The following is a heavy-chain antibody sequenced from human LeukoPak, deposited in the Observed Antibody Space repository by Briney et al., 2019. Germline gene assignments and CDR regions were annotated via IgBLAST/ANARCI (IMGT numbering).Heavy chain of an antibody. CDR1: GGSISSYY. CDR3: ARHDFWSANDYYYFDY. D-gene: IGHD3-3*01. J-gene: IGHJ4*02. V-gene: IGHV4-59*01. CDR2: IYYSGSA. Sequence: SETLSLTCTVSGGSISSYYWSWIRPPPGKGLEWIGYIYYSGSANYNPSLKSRVTISVDTSKNQFSLKLSSVTAADTAVYYCARHDFWSANDYYYFDYWGQGTLVTVSS.